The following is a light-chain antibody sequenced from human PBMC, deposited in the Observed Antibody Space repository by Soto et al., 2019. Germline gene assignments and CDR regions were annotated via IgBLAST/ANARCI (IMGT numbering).Light chain of an antibody. J-gene: IGKJ4*01. Sequence: EIVMTQSPATLSVSPGERATLSCRASQSVSSKLAWYQQKPGQAPRLLIYDASTRATGIPARFRGSGSGTEFTLTISSLQSEDFVVYYCQQYNQWPLTFVGGTKVEIK. V-gene: IGKV3D-15*01. CDR1: QSVSSK. CDR3: QQYNQWPLT. CDR2: DAS.